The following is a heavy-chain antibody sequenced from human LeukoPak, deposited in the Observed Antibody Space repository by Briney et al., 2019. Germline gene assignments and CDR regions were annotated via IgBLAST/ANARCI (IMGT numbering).Heavy chain of an antibody. CDR2: IYYSGST. J-gene: IGHJ4*02. V-gene: IGHV4-59*01. D-gene: IGHD3-10*01. Sequence: PSETLSLTCTVSGGSISSYYWSWIRQPPGKGLEWIGYIYYSGSTNYNPSLKSRVTISVDTSKNQFSLKLSSVTAADTAVYYCARFPSAYYYGSGSYWGPRTPHGEYWGQGTLVTVSS. CDR3: ARFPSAYYYGSGSYWGPRTPHGEY. CDR1: GGSISSYY.